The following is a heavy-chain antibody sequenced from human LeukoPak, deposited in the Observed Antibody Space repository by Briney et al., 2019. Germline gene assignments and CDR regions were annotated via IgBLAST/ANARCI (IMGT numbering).Heavy chain of an antibody. CDR3: AGDRDAGIAVACYYYGIDV. D-gene: IGHD6-19*01. J-gene: IGHJ6*04. CDR2: IYHSGST. CDR1: GGSISSSNW. V-gene: IGHV4-4*02. Sequence: PSETLSLTCAVSGGSISSSNWWRGGRPPPGKGLEWIGEIYHSGSTNYNPSLKRRVTISGDKSKNQFYLKLSCVTAADPAVYYCAGDRDAGIAVACYYYGIDVWGKGTTVTVSS.